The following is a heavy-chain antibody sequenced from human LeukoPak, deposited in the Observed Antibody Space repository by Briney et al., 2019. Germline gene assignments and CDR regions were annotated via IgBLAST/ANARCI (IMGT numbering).Heavy chain of an antibody. J-gene: IGHJ4*02. Sequence: GGSLRLSCAASEFSVSTRYMSWVRQAPGKGLEWVSAISGSGGSTYYADSVKGRFTISRDNSKSTLYLQMNSLRAEDTAVYYCAKDKTAHIAVAGTFDDYWGQGTLVTVSS. V-gene: IGHV3-23*01. CDR2: ISGSGGST. CDR3: AKDKTAHIAVAGTFDDY. D-gene: IGHD6-19*01. CDR1: EFSVSTRY.